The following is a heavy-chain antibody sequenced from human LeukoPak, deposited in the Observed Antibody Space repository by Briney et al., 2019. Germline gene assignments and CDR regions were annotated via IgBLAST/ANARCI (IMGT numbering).Heavy chain of an antibody. Sequence: PGRSLRLSCAASGFAFSNYWMSWVRRAPGKGLEWVASIKQDGNEKYYVDSVKGRFTISRDNAKNSVYLQMNSLRAEDTAVYYCARRAYSASYFEYWGQGTLVTVSS. CDR3: ARRAYSASYFEY. CDR2: IKQDGNEK. V-gene: IGHV3-7*01. D-gene: IGHD1-26*01. J-gene: IGHJ4*02. CDR1: GFAFSNYW.